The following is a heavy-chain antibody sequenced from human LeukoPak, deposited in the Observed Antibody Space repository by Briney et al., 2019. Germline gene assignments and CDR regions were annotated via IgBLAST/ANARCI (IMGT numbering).Heavy chain of an antibody. J-gene: IGHJ4*02. Sequence: SVKVSCKASGGTFSSYAISWVRQAPGQGLEWMGGIIPIFGTANYAQKFQGRVTMTTDTSTGTAYMEPRSLRSDDTAVYYCARAGHYYGPPYYFDYWGQGTLVTVSS. D-gene: IGHD3-10*01. CDR1: GGTFSSYA. CDR2: IIPIFGTA. V-gene: IGHV1-69*05. CDR3: ARAGHYYGPPYYFDY.